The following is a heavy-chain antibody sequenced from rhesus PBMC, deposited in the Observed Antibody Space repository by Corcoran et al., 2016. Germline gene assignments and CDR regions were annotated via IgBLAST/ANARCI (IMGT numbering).Heavy chain of an antibody. Sequence: QVQLQESGPGLVKPSETLSLTCTVSGGSISDSYYWSWIRQPPGKGLEWMGRIYGGGENTTYNPSRKGRVTISKDTSKNQFSLKLNSVTAADTAVYYCARGPTYGAYMRYWGQGVLVTVSS. CDR2: IYGGGENT. CDR1: GGSISDSYY. V-gene: IGHV4-143*01. D-gene: IGHD4-17*01. CDR3: ARGPTYGAYMRY. J-gene: IGHJ4*01.